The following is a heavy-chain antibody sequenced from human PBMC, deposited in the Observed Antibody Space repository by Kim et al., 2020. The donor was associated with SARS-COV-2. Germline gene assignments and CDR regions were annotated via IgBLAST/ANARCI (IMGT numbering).Heavy chain of an antibody. D-gene: IGHD2-2*01. J-gene: IGHJ5*02. CDR2: IIPILGIA. V-gene: IGHV1-69*04. CDR3: ARDSRCSSTSCYAGWGWFDP. CDR1: GGTFSSYA. Sequence: SVKVSCKASGGTFSSYAISWVRQAPGQGLEWMGRIIPILGIANYAQKFQGRVTITADKSTSTAYMELSSLRSEDKAVYYCARDSRCSSTSCYAGWGWFDPWGQGTLVTVSS.